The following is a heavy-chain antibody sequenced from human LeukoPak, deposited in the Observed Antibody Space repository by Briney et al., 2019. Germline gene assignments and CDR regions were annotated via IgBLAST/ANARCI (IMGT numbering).Heavy chain of an antibody. D-gene: IGHD6-13*01. J-gene: IGHJ6*03. V-gene: IGHV3-23*01. CDR2: ITSSGT. Sequence: GGSLRLSCAASGFTFRSYVMTWVRQAPGKGLEWVSSITSSGTFYADSVKGRFTISRDNSRNTVYLQLSSLRSEDTAVYYCARVVGLTGYSSSWYSGYYYYMDVWGKGTTVTVSS. CDR1: GFTFRSYV. CDR3: ARVVGLTGYSSSWYSGYYYYMDV.